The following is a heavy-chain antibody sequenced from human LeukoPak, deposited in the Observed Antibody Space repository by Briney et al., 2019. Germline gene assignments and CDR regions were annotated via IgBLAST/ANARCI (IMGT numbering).Heavy chain of an antibody. CDR2: IGTAGDT. CDR3: ARELRYNWFDP. Sequence: PGGSLRLSCAASGFTFSSYDMHWVSQATGKGLEWVSAIGTAGDTYYPGSVKGRFTISRENAKNSLYLQMNSLRAGDTAVYYCARELRYNWFDPWGQGTLVTVSS. CDR1: GFTFSSYD. J-gene: IGHJ5*02. V-gene: IGHV3-13*01.